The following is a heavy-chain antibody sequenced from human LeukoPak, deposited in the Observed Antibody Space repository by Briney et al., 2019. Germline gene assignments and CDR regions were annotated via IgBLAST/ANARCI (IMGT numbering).Heavy chain of an antibody. Sequence: GGSLRLSCAASGFTFSSYAMSWVRQPPGKGLEWVSIISASGGSTYYADSVKGRFTISRDKSRNYLQMNSLRGDDTPIYYCAKDVRVGEYYGSGSYFDYWGQGTLVTVSS. J-gene: IGHJ4*02. D-gene: IGHD3-10*01. V-gene: IGHV3-23*01. CDR1: GFTFSSYA. CDR2: ISASGGST. CDR3: AKDVRVGEYYGSGSYFDY.